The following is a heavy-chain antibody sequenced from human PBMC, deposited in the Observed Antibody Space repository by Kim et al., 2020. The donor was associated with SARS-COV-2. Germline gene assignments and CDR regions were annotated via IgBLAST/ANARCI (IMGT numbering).Heavy chain of an antibody. Sequence: SETLSLTCSVSGVSISSFYWSWIRQSPGTGLEWIGYISYNGSTKYNPSLKSRVAISMDTSKNQFSLKVNSVTATDTAVYYCARHGGAVFHDNEFDYWGQGTPVTVSS. J-gene: IGHJ4*02. V-gene: IGHV4-59*08. D-gene: IGHD1-1*01. CDR2: ISYNGST. CDR3: ARHGGAVFHDNEFDY. CDR1: GVSISSFY.